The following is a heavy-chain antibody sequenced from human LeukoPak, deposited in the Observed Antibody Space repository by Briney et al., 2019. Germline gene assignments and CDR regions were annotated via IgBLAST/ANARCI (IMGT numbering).Heavy chain of an antibody. CDR3: AGSPYDNWFDP. D-gene: IGHD3-10*01. CDR2: IYHSGST. J-gene: IGHJ5*02. V-gene: IGHV4-39*01. Sequence: SETLSLTCTVSGGSISSSSYYCGWIRQPPGKGLEWIGSIYHSGSTYYNPSLKSRVTLSVETSKNQFSLKLSSVTAADTAVYYCAGSPYDNWFDPWGQGTLVTVSS. CDR1: GGSISSSSYY.